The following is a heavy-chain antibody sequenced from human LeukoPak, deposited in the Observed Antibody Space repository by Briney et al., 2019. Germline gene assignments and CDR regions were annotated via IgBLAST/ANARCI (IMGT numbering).Heavy chain of an antibody. D-gene: IGHD3-9*01. J-gene: IGHJ4*02. V-gene: IGHV3-30*04. Sequence: GGSLRLSCAASGLTLSRYAMHWLRQAQGKGPEWVAVISYDGSIKYYADSVKGRFTISRDNSKNTLYLRVTSLRGEDTAVYYCARIGDQDDWEVPFDYWGQGTLVTVSS. CDR1: GLTLSRYA. CDR3: ARIGDQDDWEVPFDY. CDR2: ISYDGSIK.